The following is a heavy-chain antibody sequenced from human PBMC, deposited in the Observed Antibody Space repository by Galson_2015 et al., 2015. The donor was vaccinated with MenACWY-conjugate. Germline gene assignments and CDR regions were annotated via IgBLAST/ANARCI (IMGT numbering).Heavy chain of an antibody. CDR1: GLTFTNAY. Sequence: SLRLSCAASGLTFTNAYMSWVRQAPGKGLEWIGEIYHSGSTNYNPSLKSRVTMSVDKSKMQFSLKLNSVTAADTAVYYCARGRFPYWVVVPATTNWFDPWGQGTLVTVSS. J-gene: IGHJ5*02. CDR3: ARGRFPYWVVVPATTNWFDP. V-gene: IGHV4-4*02. CDR2: IYHSGST. D-gene: IGHD2-21*02.